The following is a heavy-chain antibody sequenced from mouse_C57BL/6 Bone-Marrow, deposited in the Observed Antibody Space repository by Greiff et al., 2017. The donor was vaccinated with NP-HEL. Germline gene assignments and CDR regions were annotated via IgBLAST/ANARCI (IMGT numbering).Heavy chain of an antibody. D-gene: IGHD1-1*01. CDR1: GYTFTSYG. V-gene: IGHV1-81*01. J-gene: IGHJ2*01. CDR3: AREDLLLRRGFDY. Sequence: QVQLKESGAELARPGASVKLSCKASGYTFTSYGISWVKQRTGQGLEWIGEIYPRSGNTYYNEKFKGKATLTADKSSSTAYMELRSLTSEDSAVYFCAREDLLLRRGFDYWGQGTTLTVSS. CDR2: IYPRSGNT.